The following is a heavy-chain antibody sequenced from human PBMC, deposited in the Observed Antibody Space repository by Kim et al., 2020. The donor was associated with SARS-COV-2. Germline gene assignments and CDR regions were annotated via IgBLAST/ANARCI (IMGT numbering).Heavy chain of an antibody. Sequence: GGSLRLSCAASGFTFSSYAMHWVRQAPGKGLEWVAVISYDGSNKYYADSVKGRFTISRDNSKNTLYLQMNSLRAEDTAVYYCARAPLDTAMGLDYFDYWGQGTLVTVTS. CDR1: GFTFSSYA. CDR3: ARAPLDTAMGLDYFDY. J-gene: IGHJ4*02. V-gene: IGHV3-30*04. CDR2: ISYDGSNK. D-gene: IGHD5-18*01.